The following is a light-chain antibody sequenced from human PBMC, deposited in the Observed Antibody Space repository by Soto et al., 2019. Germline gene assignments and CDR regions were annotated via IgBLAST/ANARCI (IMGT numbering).Light chain of an antibody. CDR3: SSYTSXNTEV. Sequence: QSALTQPASVSGSPGQSITISCTGTSSDVGGYNYVSWYQQHPGKAPKLMIYDVSDRPSGVSNRFSGSKSGNTASLTISGLQAEDEADYYCSSYTSXNTEVFGTGTKVTVL. J-gene: IGLJ1*01. CDR1: SSDVGGYNY. CDR2: DVS. V-gene: IGLV2-14*01.